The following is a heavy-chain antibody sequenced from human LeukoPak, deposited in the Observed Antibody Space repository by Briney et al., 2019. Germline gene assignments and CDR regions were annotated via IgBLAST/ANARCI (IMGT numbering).Heavy chain of an antibody. CDR3: ARGVSTMVRGYGLKPTDY. Sequence: ASVKVSCKASGYTFTSYYMHWVRQAPGQGLEWMGIINPSGGSTSYAQKFQGRVTMTRDTSTSTVYMELSSLRSEDTAVHYCARGVSTMVRGYGLKPTDYWGQGTLATVSS. CDR1: GYTFTSYY. D-gene: IGHD3-10*01. V-gene: IGHV1-46*01. J-gene: IGHJ4*02. CDR2: INPSGGST.